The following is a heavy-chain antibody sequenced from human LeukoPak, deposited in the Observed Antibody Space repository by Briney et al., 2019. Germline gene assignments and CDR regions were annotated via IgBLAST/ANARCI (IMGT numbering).Heavy chain of an antibody. CDR1: GGSISSGSYY. V-gene: IGHV4-61*02. CDR3: ARLQNWFDP. J-gene: IGHJ5*02. D-gene: IGHD5-24*01. CDR2: IYTSGST. Sequence: PSETLSLTCTVSGGSISSGSYYWSWIRQPAGKGLEWIGRIYTSGSTNYNPSLKSRVTISVDTSKNQFSLKLSSVTAADTAVYYCARLQNWFDPWGQGTLVTVSS.